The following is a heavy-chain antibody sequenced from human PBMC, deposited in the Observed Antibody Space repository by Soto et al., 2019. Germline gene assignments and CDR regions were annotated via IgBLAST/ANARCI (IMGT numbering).Heavy chain of an antibody. D-gene: IGHD2-15*01. CDR1: GFTFSSYS. J-gene: IGHJ6*02. Sequence: EVQLVESGGGLVKPGGSLRLSCAASGFTFSSYSINWVRQAPGKGLEWVSSISGTSTYIYYTDSVKGRFTISRDNAKNXLXLXXTSMRAEDTAVYYCARGYSCSGGSCPSYYYYGMDVWGQGTTVTVSS. V-gene: IGHV3-21*01. CDR2: ISGTSTYI. CDR3: ARGYSCSGGSCPSYYYYGMDV.